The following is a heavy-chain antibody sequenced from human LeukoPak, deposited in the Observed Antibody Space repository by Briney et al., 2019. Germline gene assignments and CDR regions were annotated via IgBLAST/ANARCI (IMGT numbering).Heavy chain of an antibody. CDR1: GFIFSNSA. CDR2: ISSASGST. V-gene: IGHV3-23*01. D-gene: IGHD6-13*01. J-gene: IGHJ5*02. CDR3: AKDPAIAGDTWFDP. Sequence: PGGSLRLSCATSGFIFSNSAMSWVRQAPGKELEWVSSISSASGSTFYAESVRGRFTVSRDNSKNTLFLHMNSLSAEDTAIYYCAKDPAIAGDTWFDPWGQGTLVTVSS.